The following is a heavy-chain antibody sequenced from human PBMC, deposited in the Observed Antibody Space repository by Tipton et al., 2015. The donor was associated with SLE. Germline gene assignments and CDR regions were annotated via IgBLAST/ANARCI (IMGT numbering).Heavy chain of an antibody. CDR1: GASIISHY. V-gene: IGHV4-59*11. CDR3: ARVASTSRDNWFDP. CDR2: IHYSGST. J-gene: IGHJ5*02. Sequence: TLSLTCTVSGASIISHYWNWIRQPSGKGLEWIGYIHYSGSTNYNPSLKSRVTILVDTSNNQFSLKLNSVTAADTAVYYCARVASTSRDNWFDPWGQGTLVTVSS. D-gene: IGHD2-2*01.